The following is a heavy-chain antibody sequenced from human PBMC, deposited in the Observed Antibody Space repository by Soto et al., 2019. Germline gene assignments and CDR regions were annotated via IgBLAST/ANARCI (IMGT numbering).Heavy chain of an antibody. CDR3: AKATYDTTFYTSSFDS. CDR2: ITGSDGRT. Sequence: GGSLRLSCAASEFTFSNYAMTWVRQARGKGLEWVSLITGSDGRTYYADSVKGRFTISRDNSKNTLFLQMNSLRAEDTAVYYCAKATYDTTFYTSSFDSWGQGTLVTVSS. D-gene: IGHD3-22*01. CDR1: EFTFSNYA. J-gene: IGHJ4*02. V-gene: IGHV3-23*01.